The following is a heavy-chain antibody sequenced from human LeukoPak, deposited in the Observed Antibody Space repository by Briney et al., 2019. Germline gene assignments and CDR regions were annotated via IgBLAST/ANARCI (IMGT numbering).Heavy chain of an antibody. CDR2: IGISSGNT. CDR1: GFTFIDYS. D-gene: IGHD6-19*01. V-gene: IGHV3-48*01. CDR3: AKALPRIAVAGPPAN. Sequence: GGSLRLSCAASGFTFIDYSMNWVRQAPGKELEWISYIGISSGNTKYADSVKGRFTISRDKARNTLYLQMNSLRAEDTAVYYCAKALPRIAVAGPPANWGQGTLVTVSS. J-gene: IGHJ4*02.